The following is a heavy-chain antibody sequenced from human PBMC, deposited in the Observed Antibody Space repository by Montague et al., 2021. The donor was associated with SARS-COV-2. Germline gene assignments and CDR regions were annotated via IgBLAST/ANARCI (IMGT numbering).Heavy chain of an antibody. J-gene: IGHJ6*03. CDR3: RVVPAGIPKGPNFYYMDV. D-gene: IGHD2-2*02. CDR1: GGSFSGYS. Sequence: SETLSLTCAVYGGSFSGYSWSWIRQPPGKGLEWIGQIYHSGGTNYNPSLKGRVTISVDTSKNQFSLKLSSVTAADTALYYCRVVPAGIPKGPNFYYMDVWGKGTTVTVSS. CDR2: IYHSGGT. V-gene: IGHV4-34*01.